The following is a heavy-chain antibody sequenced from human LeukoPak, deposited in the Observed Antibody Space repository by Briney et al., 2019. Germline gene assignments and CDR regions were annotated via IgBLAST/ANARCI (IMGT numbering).Heavy chain of an antibody. CDR1: GYTFTGYY. J-gene: IGHJ4*02. Sequence: ASVKVSCKASGYTFTGYYMYWVRQAPGQRLEWMGWINAGNGNTKYSQKFQGRVTITRDTSASTAYMELSSLRSEDTAVYYCARDPGRRQYYFDYWGQGTLVTVSS. D-gene: IGHD4-11*01. CDR2: INAGNGNT. CDR3: ARDPGRRQYYFDY. V-gene: IGHV1-3*01.